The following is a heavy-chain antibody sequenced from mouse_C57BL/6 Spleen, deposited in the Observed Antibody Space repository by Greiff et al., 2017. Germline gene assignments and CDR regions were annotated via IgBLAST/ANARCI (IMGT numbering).Heavy chain of an antibody. Sequence: QVQLQQPGTELVKPGASVKLSCTASGYTFTSYWMHWVKQRPGQGLEWIGNINPSNGGTNYNEKFKSKATLTVDKSSSPDYMQLSSLTSEDSAVYYCARAPYYCNPFDDWGQGTTLTVSS. CDR2: INPSNGGT. V-gene: IGHV1-53*01. CDR1: GYTFTSYW. D-gene: IGHD2-10*01. J-gene: IGHJ2*01. CDR3: ARAPYYCNPFDD.